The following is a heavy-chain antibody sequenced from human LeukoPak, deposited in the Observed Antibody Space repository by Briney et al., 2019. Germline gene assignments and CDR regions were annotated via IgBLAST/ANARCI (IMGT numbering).Heavy chain of an antibody. V-gene: IGHV3-23*01. CDR2: FSGSGGST. J-gene: IGHJ5*02. Sequence: GGSLRLSCAASGFTFSNHGMHWVRQALGKGLEWVSAFSGSGGSTYYADSVKGRFTISRDNSKNALYLQMNSLRAEDTAVYYCAKSSPPPLRSWGQGTLVTVSS. CDR3: AKSSPPPLRS. CDR1: GFTFSNHG.